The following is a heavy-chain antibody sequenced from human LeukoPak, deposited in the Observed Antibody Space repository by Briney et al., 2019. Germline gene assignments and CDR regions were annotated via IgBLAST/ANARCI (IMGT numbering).Heavy chain of an antibody. CDR1: GFTFSNYG. J-gene: IGHJ4*02. Sequence: PGGSLRLSCAASGFTFSNYGMSWVRQAPGKGLEWVSAIGTSGGSTYYADSVKGRFTISRDNSKSTLYLQMNSLRAEDTAVYYCAKRWWSLLLGIDHWGQGTLVTVSS. CDR2: IGTSGGST. D-gene: IGHD7-27*01. V-gene: IGHV3-23*01. CDR3: AKRWWSLLLGIDH.